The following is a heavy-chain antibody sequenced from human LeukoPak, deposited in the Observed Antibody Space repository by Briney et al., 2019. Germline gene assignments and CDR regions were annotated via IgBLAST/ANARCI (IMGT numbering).Heavy chain of an antibody. D-gene: IGHD3-16*01. CDR3: ARDLGVITFGGAFDY. CDR2: ISTYNGNT. CDR1: GYTFTSYG. Sequence: ASVKVSCKASGYTFTSYGINWVRQAPGQGLEWMGWISTYNGNTNYAQKFQGRVTITADKSTSTAYMELSSLRSEDTAVYYCARDLGVITFGGAFDYWGQGTLVTVSS. V-gene: IGHV1-18*01. J-gene: IGHJ4*02.